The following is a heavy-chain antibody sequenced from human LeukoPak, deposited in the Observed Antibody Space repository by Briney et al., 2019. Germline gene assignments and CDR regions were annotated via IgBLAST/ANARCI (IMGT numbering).Heavy chain of an antibody. Sequence: PGGSLRLSCAVSGFTFNSYWTSWVRQAPGKGLEWVANIKQDGSEKFYVDSVKGRFTISRDNARNSLYLQMNSLRADDTAVYYCARGRYCSGGSCHYFDYWGQGTLVTVSS. CDR1: GFTFNSYW. D-gene: IGHD2-15*01. V-gene: IGHV3-7*01. J-gene: IGHJ4*02. CDR3: ARGRYCSGGSCHYFDY. CDR2: IKQDGSEK.